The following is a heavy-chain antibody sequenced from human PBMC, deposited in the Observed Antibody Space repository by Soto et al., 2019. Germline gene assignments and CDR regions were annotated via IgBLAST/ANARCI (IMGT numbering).Heavy chain of an antibody. CDR2: ISYDGSNK. J-gene: IGHJ6*02. V-gene: IGHV3-30*18. CDR3: VKDLTATVTGYYYHDGMDV. D-gene: IGHD4-4*01. CDR1: GFTFSSYG. Sequence: LRLSCAASGFTFSSYGMHWVRQTPGKGLEWVTLISYDGSNKYYADSVKGRFTISRDNSKHTVYLQMDSLRPEDTAVYYCVKDLTATVTGYYYHDGMDVWGQGTTVTVSS.